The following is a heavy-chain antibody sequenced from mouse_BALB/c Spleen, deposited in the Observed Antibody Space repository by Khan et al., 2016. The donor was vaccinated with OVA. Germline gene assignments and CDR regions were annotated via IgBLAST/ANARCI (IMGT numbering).Heavy chain of an antibody. V-gene: IGHV1-4*01. Sequence: QVQLQQSGAELARPGASVKMSCKASGYTFTSYTIHWIKERPGKGLEWIGYINPSNGYTNYNQKFKDKATLTTDKSSTTASLQLSSLTSDDSAVDNCVRDGAYHRNDGWFAYWGQGTLVTVSA. CDR3: VRDGAYHRNDGWFAY. CDR2: INPSNGYT. D-gene: IGHD2-14*01. J-gene: IGHJ3*01. CDR1: GYTFTSYT.